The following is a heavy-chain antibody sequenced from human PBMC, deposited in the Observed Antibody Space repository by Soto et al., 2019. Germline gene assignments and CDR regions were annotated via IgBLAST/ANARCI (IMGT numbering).Heavy chain of an antibody. D-gene: IGHD3-22*01. Sequence: SETLSLTCTVSGGSISSSSYYWGWIRQPPGKGLEWIGSIYYSGSTYYNPSLKSRVTISVDTSKNQFSLKLSSVTAADTAVYYCAGRPKWYYYDSSGSQNFDYWGQGTLVTVSS. CDR2: IYYSGST. CDR3: AGRPKWYYYDSSGSQNFDY. J-gene: IGHJ4*02. V-gene: IGHV4-39*01. CDR1: GGSISSSSYY.